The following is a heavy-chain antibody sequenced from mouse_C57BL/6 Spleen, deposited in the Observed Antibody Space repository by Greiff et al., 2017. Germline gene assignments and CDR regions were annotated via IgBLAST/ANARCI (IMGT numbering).Heavy chain of an antibody. CDR2: IYPGSSST. V-gene: IGHV1-55*01. CDR3: AREHPHSYYYAVDF. Sequence: QVQLQQPGAELVKPGASVKMSCKASGYTFTSYWITWVKQRPGQGLEWIGEIYPGSSSTNYKEKFKSKATLTVDTYSSTAYMQLSSLTSEASAVYYYAREHPHSYYYAVDFWGQGTSVTVSS. J-gene: IGHJ4*01. CDR1: GYTFTSYW.